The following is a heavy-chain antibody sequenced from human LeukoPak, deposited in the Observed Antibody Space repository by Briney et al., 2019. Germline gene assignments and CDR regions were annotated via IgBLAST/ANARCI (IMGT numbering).Heavy chain of an antibody. D-gene: IGHD2-21*01. CDR1: GYSISSGYY. CDR3: ARGDYIFSEAIHYYTDV. CDR2: IYHSGST. J-gene: IGHJ6*03. V-gene: IGHV4-38-2*02. Sequence: SETLSLTCTVSGYSISSGYYWGWIRQPPGKGLEWIGSIYHSGSTYYNPSLKSRVTISVDTSKNQFSLKLSSVTAADTAVYYCARGDYIFSEAIHYYTDVWGKGTTVTVSS.